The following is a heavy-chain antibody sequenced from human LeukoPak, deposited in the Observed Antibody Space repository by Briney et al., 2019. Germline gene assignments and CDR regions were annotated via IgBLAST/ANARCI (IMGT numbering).Heavy chain of an antibody. J-gene: IGHJ4*02. Sequence: PGGSLRLSCAASGFTFSSYWMSWVRQAPGKGLEWVANIKQDGSEKYYVDSVKGRFTISRDNAKNSLYLQMNSLRAEDTAVYYCAKGSTVIVVVTADYWGQGTLVTVSS. CDR2: IKQDGSEK. CDR1: GFTFSSYW. D-gene: IGHD2-21*02. CDR3: AKGSTVIVVVTADY. V-gene: IGHV3-7*01.